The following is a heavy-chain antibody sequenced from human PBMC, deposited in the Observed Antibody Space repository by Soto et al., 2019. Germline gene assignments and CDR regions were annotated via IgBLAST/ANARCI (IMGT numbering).Heavy chain of an antibody. Sequence: ASVKVSCKTSGYTFSSYGINWLRQAPEEGLDWVGWISGYNGDTDYAQRFHGRVTLTTDTSTRTAYMELRSLSSDDTAVYYCARLAAAGTGMRYWGQGTQVTVSS. CDR1: GYTFSSYG. J-gene: IGHJ4*02. CDR2: ISGYNGDT. CDR3: ARLAAAGTGMRY. V-gene: IGHV1-18*01. D-gene: IGHD6-13*01.